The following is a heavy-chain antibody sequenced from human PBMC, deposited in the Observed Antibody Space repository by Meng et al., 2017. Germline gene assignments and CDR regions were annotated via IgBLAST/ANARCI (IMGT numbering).Heavy chain of an antibody. D-gene: IGHD1-26*01. CDR1: GFTFSSYW. Sequence: GHVVESVGVIVQPGGSLRLSCAASGFTFSSYWMHWVRQAPGKGLVWVSRINSDGSSTSYADSVKGRFTISRDNAKNTLYLQMNSLRAEDTAVYYCGTGGDYYSFHYWGQGTLVTVSS. CDR2: INSDGSST. CDR3: GTGGDYYSFHY. V-gene: IGHV3-74*01. J-gene: IGHJ4*02.